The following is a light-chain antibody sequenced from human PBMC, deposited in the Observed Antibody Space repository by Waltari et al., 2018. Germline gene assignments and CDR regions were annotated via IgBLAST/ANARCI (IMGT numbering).Light chain of an antibody. CDR1: QGVGKY. CDR3: QKYDFLPAT. V-gene: IGKV3-20*01. CDR2: HTS. J-gene: IGKJ1*01. Sequence: EIVLTQSPGTVSFSPGQRANHSSRASQGVGKYLAWYKQRPGQAPRLLLYHTSIRATVIPDRFSGSGYGTDFSLTISILEPEDFAVYYCQKYDFLPATFGQGTTVEIK.